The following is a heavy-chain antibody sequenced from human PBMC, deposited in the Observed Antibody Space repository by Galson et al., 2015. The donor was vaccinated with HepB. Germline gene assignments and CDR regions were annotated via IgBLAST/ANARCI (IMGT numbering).Heavy chain of an antibody. D-gene: IGHD1-26*01. CDR2: ISGNSNFT. CDR1: GFTFGGYF. Sequence: SLRLSCAASGFTFGGYFMSWIRQAPGKGLQWVSYISGNSNFTDYAGSVKGRFTISRDNAKNSLYLQVNSLRAEDTAVYYCARDVSPQVGGLWMDAFDIWGRGTVVTVSS. CDR3: ARDVSPQVGGLWMDAFDI. V-gene: IGHV3-11*05. J-gene: IGHJ3*02.